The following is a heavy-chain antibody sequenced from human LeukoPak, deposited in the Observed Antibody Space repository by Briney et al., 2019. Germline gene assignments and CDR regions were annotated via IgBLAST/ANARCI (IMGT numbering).Heavy chain of an antibody. CDR1: GGSISSTNW. CDR2: ISLSGVT. Sequence: SGTLSLTCGVSGGSISSTNWWSWVRQPPGQGLEWIGEISLSGVTNYNPSLKSRVTMSLDRSKNHLSLTLTSVTAADTAVYYCSRESGAFSPFGYWGEGTLVTVSS. J-gene: IGHJ4*02. V-gene: IGHV4-4*02. D-gene: IGHD1-26*01. CDR3: SRESGAFSPFGY.